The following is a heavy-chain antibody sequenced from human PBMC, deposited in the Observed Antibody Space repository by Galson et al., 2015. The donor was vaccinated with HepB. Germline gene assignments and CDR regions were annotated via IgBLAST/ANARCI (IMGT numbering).Heavy chain of an antibody. CDR1: GYTFTSYY. CDR2: INPSGGST. CDR3: ARVGYYYDSSGYYYGY. D-gene: IGHD3-22*01. Sequence: SVKVSCKASGYTFTSYYMHWVRQAPGQGLEWMGIINPSGGSTSYAQKFQGRVTMTRDTSTSTVYMELSSLRSEDTAVYYCARVGYYYDSSGYYYGYWGQGTLVTVSS. V-gene: IGHV1-46*03. J-gene: IGHJ4*02.